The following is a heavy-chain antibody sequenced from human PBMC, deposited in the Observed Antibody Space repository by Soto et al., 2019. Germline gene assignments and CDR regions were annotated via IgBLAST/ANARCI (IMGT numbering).Heavy chain of an antibody. D-gene: IGHD4-17*01. V-gene: IGHV3-33*01. Sequence: QVQLVESGGGVVQPGRSVRLSCAASGFTFSNYDIHWVRQAPGKGLEWVAVIWYDGSNEYYADSVKGRFTISRDNFKNTLYLQMNSLRAEDTAVYYCARDPDYGGKWGAFDIWGQGTMVTVSS. CDR3: ARDPDYGGKWGAFDI. CDR2: IWYDGSNE. J-gene: IGHJ3*02. CDR1: GFTFSNYD.